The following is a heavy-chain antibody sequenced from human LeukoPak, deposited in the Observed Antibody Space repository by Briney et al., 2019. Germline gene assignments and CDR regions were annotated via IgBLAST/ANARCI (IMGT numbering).Heavy chain of an antibody. CDR2: IYHSGST. Sequence: SETLSLTCAVSGYSISSGYYWGWIRQPPGKGLEWIGSIYHSGSTNYNPSLKSRVTISVDTSKNQFSLKLSSVTAADTAVYYCARDFGSSWYGWFDPWGQGTLVTVSS. D-gene: IGHD6-13*01. CDR3: ARDFGSSWYGWFDP. V-gene: IGHV4-38-2*02. J-gene: IGHJ5*02. CDR1: GYSISSGYY.